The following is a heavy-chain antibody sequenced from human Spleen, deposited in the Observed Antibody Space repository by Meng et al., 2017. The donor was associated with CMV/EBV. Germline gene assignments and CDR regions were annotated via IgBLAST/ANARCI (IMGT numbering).Heavy chain of an antibody. CDR1: GYTFTSYD. CDR2: MNPNSGNT. CDR3: ARGRFLEWLCHFDY. D-gene: IGHD3-3*01. Sequence: ASVKVSCKASGYTFTSYDINWVRQATGQGLEWMGWMNPNSGNTGYAQKFQGRVTMTRNTSISTAYMELSRLRSDDTAVYYCARGRFLEWLCHFDYWGQGTLVTVSS. V-gene: IGHV1-8*01. J-gene: IGHJ4*02.